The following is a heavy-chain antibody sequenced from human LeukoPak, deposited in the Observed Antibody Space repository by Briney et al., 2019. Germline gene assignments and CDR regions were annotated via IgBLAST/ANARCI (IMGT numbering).Heavy chain of an antibody. V-gene: IGHV3-21*01. Sequence: GGSLRHSCAASGFTFSSYSMNWVRQAPRKGLAWVSSINRSSSYIYYADSVKGRFTISRDNAKNSLYLQMNSLRAEDTAVYYCARDLNDILTGYSYYMDVWGKGTTVTVSS. CDR2: INRSSSYI. CDR3: ARDLNDILTGYSYYMDV. J-gene: IGHJ6*03. CDR1: GFTFSSYS. D-gene: IGHD3-9*01.